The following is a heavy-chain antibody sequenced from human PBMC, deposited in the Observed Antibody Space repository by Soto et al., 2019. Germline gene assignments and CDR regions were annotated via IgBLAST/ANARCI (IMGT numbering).Heavy chain of an antibody. CDR2: ISYDGAND. J-gene: IGHJ5*02. CDR3: ARERKYCTDRSCDTTHWFDP. D-gene: IGHD2-8*02. Sequence: PVGSLRLSCAASGFTFDDYPMHWLRQAPGKGLEWVALISYDGANDDYADSVKGRFTISRDNSKNTMYLQMNSLRDEDTAVYYCARERKYCTDRSCDTTHWFDPWGQGTRVTVSS. V-gene: IGHV3-30*04. CDR1: GFTFDDYP.